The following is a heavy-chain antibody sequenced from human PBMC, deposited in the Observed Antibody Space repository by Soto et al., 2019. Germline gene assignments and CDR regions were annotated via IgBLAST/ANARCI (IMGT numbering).Heavy chain of an antibody. V-gene: IGHV3-33*01. CDR1: GFTFSSYG. Sequence: GGSLRLSCAASGFTFSSYGMHWVRQAPGKGLEWVAVIWYDGSNKYYADSVKGRFTISRDNSKNTLYLQMNSLRAEDTAVYYCARDHWAYCGGDCDSAYFQHWGQGTLVTVSS. J-gene: IGHJ1*01. CDR3: ARDHWAYCGGDCDSAYFQH. CDR2: IWYDGSNK. D-gene: IGHD2-21*02.